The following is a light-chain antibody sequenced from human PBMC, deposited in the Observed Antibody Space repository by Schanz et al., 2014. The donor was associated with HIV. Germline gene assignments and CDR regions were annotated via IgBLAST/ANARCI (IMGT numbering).Light chain of an antibody. J-gene: IGKJ4*01. CDR1: QSVLYSSSNMNY. CDR3: QQYYNMPLT. Sequence: DIVMTQSPDSLAVSLGERATINCKSSQSVLYSSSNMNYLAWYQQKPGQPPKLLIYWASTRESGVPDRFSGSGSGTDFTLTISSLQAEDVAVYYCQQYYNMPLTFGGGTKVEIK. CDR2: WAS. V-gene: IGKV4-1*01.